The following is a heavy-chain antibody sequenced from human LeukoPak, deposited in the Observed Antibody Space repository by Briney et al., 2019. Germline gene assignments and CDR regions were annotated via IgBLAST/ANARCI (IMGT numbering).Heavy chain of an antibody. CDR1: GYTLTELS. CDR2: FGPEDGET. J-gene: IGHJ5*02. D-gene: IGHD1-26*01. CDR3: ATVSPPHLIVGANVHWFDP. Sequence: ASVKVSCKVSGYTLTELSMHWVRQAPGKGLEWMGGFGPEDGETIYAQKFQGRVTMTEDTSTDTAYMELSSLRSEDTAVYYCATVSPPHLIVGANVHWFDPWGQGTLVTVSS. V-gene: IGHV1-24*01.